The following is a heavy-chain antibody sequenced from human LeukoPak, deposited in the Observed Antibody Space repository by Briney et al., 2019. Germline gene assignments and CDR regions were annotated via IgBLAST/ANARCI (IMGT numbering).Heavy chain of an antibody. CDR1: GFTFSSYA. J-gene: IGHJ4*02. CDR3: AKAHLRGYIGYDLPVDY. V-gene: IGHV3-23*01. D-gene: IGHD5-12*01. Sequence: GGSLRLSCAASGFTFSSYAMSWVRQAPGKGLEWVSAISGSGGSTYYADSVKGRFTISRDNSKNTLYLQMNSLRAEDTAVYYCAKAHLRGYIGYDLPVDYWGQGTLVTVSS. CDR2: ISGSGGST.